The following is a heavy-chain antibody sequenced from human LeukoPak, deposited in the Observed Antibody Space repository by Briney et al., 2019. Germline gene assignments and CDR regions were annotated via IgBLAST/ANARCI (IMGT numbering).Heavy chain of an antibody. CDR2: INHSGST. D-gene: IGHD3-22*01. CDR3: ARLGWDSSGYYLDY. V-gene: IGHV4-34*01. Sequence: SETLSLTCAVYGGSFSGYYWSWIRQPPGKGLEWIGEINHSGSTNYNPSLKRRVTISVDTSKNQFSLKLSSVTAADTAVYYCARLGWDSSGYYLDYWGQGTLVTVSS. J-gene: IGHJ4*02. CDR1: GGSFSGYY.